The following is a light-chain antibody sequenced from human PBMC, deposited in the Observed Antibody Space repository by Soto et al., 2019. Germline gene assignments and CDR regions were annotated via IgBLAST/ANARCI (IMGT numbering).Light chain of an antibody. V-gene: IGKV3-20*01. Sequence: EIVLTQSPATLSLSPGERATLSCRASQSVSNSYFACYQQKPGQAPRLLIYGASSRSTGIPDRFSGSGSGTEFTLTISRLEQDDVAVYYCQQYGSSPPLTFGPGTKVDIK. J-gene: IGKJ3*01. CDR3: QQYGSSPPLT. CDR1: QSVSNSY. CDR2: GAS.